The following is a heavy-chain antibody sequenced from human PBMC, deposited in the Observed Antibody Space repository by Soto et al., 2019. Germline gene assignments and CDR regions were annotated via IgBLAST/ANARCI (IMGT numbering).Heavy chain of an antibody. Sequence: QVQLVQSGGEVKRPGASVRVSCKASGYSFNTYAISWVRQAPGQGLEWMGWISDYNGHTDYAQKFQGRVTMTTDTATNTVSMELRGLTSDDAAVYYCARGRTWGARDVDYWGQGTLVTVSS. CDR1: GYSFNTYA. CDR2: ISDYNGHT. CDR3: ARGRTWGARDVDY. D-gene: IGHD3-16*01. V-gene: IGHV1-18*01. J-gene: IGHJ4*02.